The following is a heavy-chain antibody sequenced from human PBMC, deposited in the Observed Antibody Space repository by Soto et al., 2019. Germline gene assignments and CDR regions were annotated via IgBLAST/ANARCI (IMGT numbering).Heavy chain of an antibody. V-gene: IGHV3-33*01. J-gene: IGHJ3*02. Sequence: SLRLSCAASGFTFSSYGMHWVRQAPGKGLEWVAVIWYDGSNKYYADSVKGRFTISRDNSKNTLYLQMNSLRAEDTAVYYCARGGSYYVDAFDIWGQGTMVTVSS. CDR1: GFTFSSYG. CDR2: IWYDGSNK. CDR3: ARGGSYYVDAFDI. D-gene: IGHD1-26*01.